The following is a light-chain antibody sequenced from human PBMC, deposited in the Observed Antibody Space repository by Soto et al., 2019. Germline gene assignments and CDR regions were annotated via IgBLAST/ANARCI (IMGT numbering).Light chain of an antibody. Sequence: QSVLTQPASVSGSPGQSITISCTGTSSDVGKYNLVSWYQQHPGKAPKVMILQGHKRPSGVSNRFSGSKFGNTASLTISGLQAEDEAEYYCCAYAATYTYVFGTGTKVTVL. V-gene: IGLV2-23*01. CDR1: SSDVGKYNL. CDR2: QGH. CDR3: CAYAATYTYV. J-gene: IGLJ1*01.